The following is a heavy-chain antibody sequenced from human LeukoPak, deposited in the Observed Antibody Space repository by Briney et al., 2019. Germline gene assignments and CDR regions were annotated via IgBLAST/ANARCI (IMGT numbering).Heavy chain of an antibody. V-gene: IGHV4-4*07. CDR2: IYTSGST. CDR3: ARGSQLLYYYYMDV. J-gene: IGHJ6*03. CDR1: GGSISSYY. Sequence: QSSETLSLTCTVSGGSISSYYWSWIRQPAGKGLEWIGRIYTSGSTNYDPSLKSRVTMSVDTSKNQFSLKLSSVTAADTAVYYCARGSQLLYYYYMDVWGKGTTVTVSS. D-gene: IGHD2-2*01.